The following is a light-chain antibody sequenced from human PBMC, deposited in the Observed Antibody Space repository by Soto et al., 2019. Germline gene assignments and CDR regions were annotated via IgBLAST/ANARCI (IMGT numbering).Light chain of an antibody. CDR3: QQYNKWPPLT. J-gene: IGKJ4*01. CDR1: QSVSSN. V-gene: IGKV3-15*01. CDR2: GAS. Sequence: EIVMTQSPATLSVSPGERATLSCRASQSVSSNLAWYQQKPGQPPRLLIYGASTRATGIPARFSGSGSGTEFTLTISSLQSEDLAVYYCQQYNKWPPLTFGGGTKVEIK.